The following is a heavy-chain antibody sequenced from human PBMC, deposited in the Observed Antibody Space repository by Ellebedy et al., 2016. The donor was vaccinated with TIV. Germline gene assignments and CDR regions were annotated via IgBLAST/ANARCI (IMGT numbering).Heavy chain of an antibody. Sequence: ASVKVSXKASRYTFTSYDINWVRQATGQGLEWMGWMNPNSGNTGYAQKFQGRVTMTRNTSISTAYMELSSLRSEDTAVYYCARGRESVAHNWFNPWGQGTLVTVSS. CDR3: ARGRESVAHNWFNP. V-gene: IGHV1-8*01. CDR1: RYTFTSYD. CDR2: MNPNSGNT. J-gene: IGHJ5*02.